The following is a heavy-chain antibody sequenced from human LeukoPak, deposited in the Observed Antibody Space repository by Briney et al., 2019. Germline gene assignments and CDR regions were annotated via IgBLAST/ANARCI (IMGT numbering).Heavy chain of an antibody. Sequence: GGSLRLSCAASGFSFSSYWMHWVRQAPGKGLVWVSRINSDGSSTSYADSVKGRFTISRDNAKNTLYLQMNSLRAEDTAVYYCAGSDYGLTMVYFDYWGQGTLVTVSS. V-gene: IGHV3-74*01. D-gene: IGHD4-17*01. CDR1: GFSFSSYW. J-gene: IGHJ4*02. CDR2: INSDGSST. CDR3: AGSDYGLTMVYFDY.